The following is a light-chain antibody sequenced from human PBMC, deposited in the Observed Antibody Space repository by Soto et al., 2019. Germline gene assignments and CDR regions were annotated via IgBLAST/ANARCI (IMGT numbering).Light chain of an antibody. J-gene: IGKJ5*01. Sequence: DIQMTQSPSSLSASVGDRVTITCQASQNINNYLNWYQQKPGRAPKILIYDASNLEAGVPSRLRGSGSGTDFTFTISRMQPEDIATYYCQQYENLPTVGQGTRLEIK. V-gene: IGKV1-33*01. CDR2: DAS. CDR1: QNINNY. CDR3: QQYENLPT.